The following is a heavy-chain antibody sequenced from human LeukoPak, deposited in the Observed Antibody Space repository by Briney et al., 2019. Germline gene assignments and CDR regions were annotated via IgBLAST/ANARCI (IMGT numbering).Heavy chain of an antibody. CDR1: GFTVSSNY. CDR3: ARQGYGLDSPDY. CDR2: ISSSGSTI. V-gene: IGHV3-11*01. J-gene: IGHJ4*02. Sequence: GGSLRLSCAASGFTVSSNYMSWIRQAPGKGLEWVSYISSSGSTIYYADSVKGRFTISRDNAKNSLYLQMNSLRAEDTAVYYCARQGYGLDSPDYWGQGTLVTVSS. D-gene: IGHD5-18*01.